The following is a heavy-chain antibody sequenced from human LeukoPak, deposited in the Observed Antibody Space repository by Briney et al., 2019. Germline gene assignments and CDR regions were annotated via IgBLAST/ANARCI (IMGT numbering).Heavy chain of an antibody. CDR2: IWFDGSNK. Sequence: GGSPRLSCAASGFTFSNYGMHWVRQAPGKGLEWVALIWFDGSNKYYADSVKGRFTISRDNSKNTLDLQMNSLTAEDTAVYYCARERPYGMDVWGQGTTVTVSS. J-gene: IGHJ6*02. V-gene: IGHV3-33*01. CDR1: GFTFSNYG. CDR3: ARERPYGMDV.